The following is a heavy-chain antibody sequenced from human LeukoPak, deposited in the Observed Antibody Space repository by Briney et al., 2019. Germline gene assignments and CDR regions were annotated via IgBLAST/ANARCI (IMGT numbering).Heavy chain of an antibody. CDR2: IYHSEIT. CDR3: ARRYSTNWFFDY. V-gene: IGHV4-38-2*02. CDR1: GYSISSTYY. J-gene: IGHJ4*02. Sequence: SETLSLTCTVSGYSISSTYYWGWIRQHPGKGLEWIGSIYHSEITYYNPSLESRVAISADTSKNQFSLKMSSVTAADTAVYYCARRYSTNWFFDYWGQGTLVTVSS. D-gene: IGHD6-13*01.